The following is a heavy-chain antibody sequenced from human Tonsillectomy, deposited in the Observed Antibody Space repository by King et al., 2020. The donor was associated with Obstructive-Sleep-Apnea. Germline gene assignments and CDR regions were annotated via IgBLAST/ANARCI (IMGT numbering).Heavy chain of an antibody. D-gene: IGHD5-24*01. CDR2: VYYSGST. V-gene: IGHV4-39*07. CDR3: ARDPRRWLQPYYFDY. J-gene: IGHJ4*02. CDR1: GGSISGSSYY. Sequence: LQLQESGPGLVKPSETLSLTCTVSGGSISGSSYYWGWIRQPPGKGLEGIGSVYYSGSTNFNPSLKSRVTISVDTSKNQFSLKVSSVTAADTAVYYCARDPRRWLQPYYFDYWGQGTLVTVSS.